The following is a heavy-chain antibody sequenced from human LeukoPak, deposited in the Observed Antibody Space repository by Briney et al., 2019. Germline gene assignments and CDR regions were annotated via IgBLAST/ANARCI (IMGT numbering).Heavy chain of an antibody. J-gene: IGHJ6*03. Sequence: SETLSLTCTVSGYSISSGYYWGWVRQSPGKGLEWIGEIYHTGNTNYNPSLNSRVSISLDTSKNQFSLRLTSVTAADAAVYFCARDANGSDLHYYHMDVCGKGTTVTVSS. CDR2: IYHTGNT. CDR3: ARDANGSDLHYYHMDV. D-gene: IGHD6-25*01. CDR1: GYSISSGYY. V-gene: IGHV4-38-2*02.